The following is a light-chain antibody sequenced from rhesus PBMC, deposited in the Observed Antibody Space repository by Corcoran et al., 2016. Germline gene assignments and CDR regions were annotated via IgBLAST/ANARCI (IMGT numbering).Light chain of an antibody. J-gene: IGKJ4*01. CDR3: QHGYGTPLT. V-gene: IGKV1-74*01. CDR2: KAS. CDR1: ENVNIY. Sequence: DIQMTQSPSSLSASVGDRVTITCRASENVNIYLNWYQQKPGKAPKLLIYKASTLQSGVPLRFSGSGSGTDYTFTISSLQPEDVATYYCQHGYGTPLTFGGGTKVEIK.